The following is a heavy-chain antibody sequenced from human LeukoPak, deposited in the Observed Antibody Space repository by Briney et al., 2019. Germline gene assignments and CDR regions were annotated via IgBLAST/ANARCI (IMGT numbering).Heavy chain of an antibody. CDR2: IYYSGST. J-gene: IGHJ6*03. Sequence: SETLSLTCTVSGGSISSSYYYWGWIRQPPGKGLEWIGTIYYSGSTYYNPSLKSRVTISVDTSKNQFSLKLSSVTAADTAVYYCARVMPSPPYYYYYYMDVWGKGTTVTVSS. V-gene: IGHV4-39*07. D-gene: IGHD2-2*01. CDR1: GGSISSSYYY. CDR3: ARVMPSPPYYYYYYMDV.